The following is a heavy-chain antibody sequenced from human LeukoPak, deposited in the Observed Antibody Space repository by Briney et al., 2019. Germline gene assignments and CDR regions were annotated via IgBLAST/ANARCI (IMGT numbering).Heavy chain of an antibody. CDR1: GGSFSGYY. CDR2: INHSGST. CDR3: ARLSYRVDY. V-gene: IGHV4-34*01. Sequence: PSETLSLTCAVYGGSFSGYYWSWIRQPPGKGLEWIGEINHSGSTNYNPSLKSRVTISVDTSKNQFSLKLSSVTAADTAVYYCARLSYRVDYWGQGTLVTVSS. D-gene: IGHD1-26*01. J-gene: IGHJ4*02.